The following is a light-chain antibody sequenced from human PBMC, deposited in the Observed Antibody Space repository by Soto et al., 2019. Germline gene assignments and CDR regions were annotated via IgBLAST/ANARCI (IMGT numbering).Light chain of an antibody. V-gene: IGKV3-11*01. CDR3: QQRGT. Sequence: EFVLTQSPATLSLSPGERATLSCRASQSVNTYLAWYQQKPGQAPRLLIYDVSKRATGNPARFSGSGSGTAFTLTISSLQPEDFAVYYCQQRGTFGGGTKVEIK. J-gene: IGKJ4*01. CDR1: QSVNTY. CDR2: DVS.